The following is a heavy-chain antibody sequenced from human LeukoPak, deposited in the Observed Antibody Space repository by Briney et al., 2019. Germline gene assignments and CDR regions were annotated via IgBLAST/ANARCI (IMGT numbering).Heavy chain of an antibody. V-gene: IGHV4-59*01. Sequence: SETLSLTCTVSGGSISSYYWSWIRQPPGKGLEWIGYIYYSGSTNYNPSLKSRVTISVDTSKNQFSLKLSSVTAADTAVYYCARAYYDFWSGHSYYGMDVWGQGTTVTVSS. CDR3: ARAYYDFWSGHSYYGMDV. J-gene: IGHJ6*02. CDR2: IYYSGST. D-gene: IGHD3-3*01. CDR1: GGSISSYY.